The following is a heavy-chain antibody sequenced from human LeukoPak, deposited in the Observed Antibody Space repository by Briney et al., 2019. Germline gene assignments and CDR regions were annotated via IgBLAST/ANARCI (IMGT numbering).Heavy chain of an antibody. CDR1: GGPFSGYY. CDR2: INHSGST. J-gene: IGHJ6*02. Sequence: SETLSLTCAVYGGPFSGYYWSWIRQPPGKGLEWIGEINHSGSTNYNPSLKSRVTISVDTSKNQFSLKLSSVTAADTAVYYCARGGDFWSGYSKAPYYYYGMDVWGQGTTVTVSS. V-gene: IGHV4-34*01. D-gene: IGHD3-3*01. CDR3: ARGGDFWSGYSKAPYYYYGMDV.